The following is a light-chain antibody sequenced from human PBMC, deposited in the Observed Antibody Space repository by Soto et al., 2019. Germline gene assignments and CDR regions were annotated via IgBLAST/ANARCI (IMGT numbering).Light chain of an antibody. CDR3: QQSYSSSWT. V-gene: IGKV1-39*01. CDR1: QSISNY. CDR2: GAS. Sequence: DIQITQSPSSVTAAVGDRFTITCRASQSISNYLNWYQHKPGKAPKVLIYGASNLQSGVPSRFSGSGSGTDFTLTISSLQREDFATYFCQQSYSSSWTFGPGTNVDIK. J-gene: IGKJ1*01.